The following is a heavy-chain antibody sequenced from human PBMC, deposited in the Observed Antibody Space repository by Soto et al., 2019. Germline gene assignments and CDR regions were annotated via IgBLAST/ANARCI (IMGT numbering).Heavy chain of an antibody. V-gene: IGHV3-15*01. CDR2: IRSKVDGGTT. Sequence: PGGSLRLSCAASGFTFSSYAMHWVRQAPGKGLEWVGRIRSKVDGGTTDSAAPVKGRFTISRDDSKNTLYLQMNSLKTEDTAVYYCTYYYDSSGNSYHFDYWGQGTLVTVSS. CDR1: GFTFSSYA. CDR3: TYYYDSSGNSYHFDY. J-gene: IGHJ4*02. D-gene: IGHD3-22*01.